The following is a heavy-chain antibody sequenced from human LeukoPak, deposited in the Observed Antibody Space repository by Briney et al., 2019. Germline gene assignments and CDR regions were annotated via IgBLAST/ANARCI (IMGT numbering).Heavy chain of an antibody. J-gene: IGHJ3*01. CDR3: ARETEKQWQY. CDR2: VHYSGST. V-gene: IGHV4-39*02. CDR1: GGSISSSSYY. Sequence: SETLSLTCTVSGGSISSSSYYWGWIRQPPGKGLEWIASVHYSGSTYQNPSLKSRLTISIDTSKNQYSLRLSSVTAADTAVYYCARETEKQWQYWGQGTTVSVSS. D-gene: IGHD6-19*01.